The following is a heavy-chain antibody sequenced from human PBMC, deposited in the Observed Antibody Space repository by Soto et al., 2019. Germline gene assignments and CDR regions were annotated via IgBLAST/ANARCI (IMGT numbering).Heavy chain of an antibody. D-gene: IGHD1-1*01. Sequence: QVHLVESGGGVVQPGGSLRLSCAVPGLIFSGYGMHWVRQAPGKGLEWVAIIRFDGSNIEYADSVKGRFTISRDNSKNMLYLQMNSLRAEDTAVYSCARDGIGGTIFWGYFWGQGTLVTVSS. CDR1: GLIFSGYG. CDR2: IRFDGSNI. V-gene: IGHV3-33*01. CDR3: ARDGIGGTIFWGYF. J-gene: IGHJ4*02.